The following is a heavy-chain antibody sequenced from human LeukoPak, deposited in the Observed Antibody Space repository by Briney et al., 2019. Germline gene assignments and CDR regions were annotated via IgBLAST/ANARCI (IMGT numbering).Heavy chain of an antibody. Sequence: GSSVKVSCKASGGTFSSYAISWVRQAPGQGLEWMGRIIPILGIANYAQKFQGRVTITADKSTSTAYMELSSLRSEDTAVYYCATEGMYYYDSSGSYYFDYWGQGTLVTVSS. CDR1: GGTFSSYA. D-gene: IGHD3-22*01. J-gene: IGHJ4*02. CDR2: IIPILGIA. CDR3: ATEGMYYYDSSGSYYFDY. V-gene: IGHV1-69*04.